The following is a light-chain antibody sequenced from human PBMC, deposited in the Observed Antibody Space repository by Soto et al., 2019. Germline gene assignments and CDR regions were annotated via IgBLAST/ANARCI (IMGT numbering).Light chain of an antibody. CDR2: AAS. CDR3: QQLNSYPRFT. CDR1: QSVNRF. J-gene: IGKJ3*01. V-gene: IGKV1-9*01. Sequence: DIQMTQSPSSLSASLGDRVTITCRASQSVNRFLNWYQQQPGRAPKVLIYAASSLQSGVPSRFSGSGSGTEFTLTISSLQPEDFETYYCQQLNSYPRFTFGPGTKVDIK.